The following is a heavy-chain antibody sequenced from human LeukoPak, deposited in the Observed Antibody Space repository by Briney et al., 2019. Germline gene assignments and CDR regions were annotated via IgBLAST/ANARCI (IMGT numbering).Heavy chain of an antibody. CDR2: ISYDRSNK. Sequence: PGGSLRLSCAASGFTFSSYGMHWVRQAPGKGLEWVAVISYDRSNKYYADSVKGRFTISRDDSKNTLFLQMDSLRAEDTAIYYCARDSAFSSYSYWGQGALVTVSS. J-gene: IGHJ4*02. V-gene: IGHV3-30*03. CDR1: GFTFSSYG. D-gene: IGHD2-15*01. CDR3: ARDSAFSSYSY.